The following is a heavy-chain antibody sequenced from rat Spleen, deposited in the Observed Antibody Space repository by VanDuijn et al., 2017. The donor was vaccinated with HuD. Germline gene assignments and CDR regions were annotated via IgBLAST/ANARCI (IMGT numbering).Heavy chain of an antibody. D-gene: IGHD1-11*01. Sequence: EVQLVESGGGLVQPGRSLKLSCAASGFTFSNYGMAWVRQAPTKGLEWVASITNSGGSTYYRDSVKGRFTISRDNAKSTLYLQMDSLRSEDTATYYCAKEGGNYYVMDAWGQGASVTVSS. CDR2: ITNSGGST. CDR1: GFTFSNYG. V-gene: IGHV5S13*01. J-gene: IGHJ4*01. CDR3: AKEGGNYYVMDA.